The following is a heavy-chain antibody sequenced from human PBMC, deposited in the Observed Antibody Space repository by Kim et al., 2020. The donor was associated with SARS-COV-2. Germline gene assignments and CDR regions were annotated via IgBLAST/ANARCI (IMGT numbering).Heavy chain of an antibody. J-gene: IGHJ4*02. D-gene: IGHD3-10*01. V-gene: IGHV3-23*01. CDR3: AKVYGSGSYYSFGY. CDR2: ISGSGGST. CDR1: GFTFSSYA. Sequence: GGSLRLSCAASGFTFSSYAMSWVRQAPGKGLEWVSAISGSGGSTYYADSVKGRFTIPRDNSKNTLYLQMNSLRAEDTAVYYCAKVYGSGSYYSFGYWGQGTLVTVSS.